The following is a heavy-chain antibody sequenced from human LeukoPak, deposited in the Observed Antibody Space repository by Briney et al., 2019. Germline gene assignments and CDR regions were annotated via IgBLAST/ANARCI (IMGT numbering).Heavy chain of an antibody. CDR1: GFTFSSYE. D-gene: IGHD3-10*02. J-gene: IGHJ6*04. V-gene: IGHV3-48*03. Sequence: GGTLRLSCAASGFTFSSYEMNWVRQAPGKGLEGVSYISSSGSTIYYADSVKGRFTISRDNAKNSLYLQMNSLRAEDTAVYYCAELGITMIGGVWGKGTTVTISS. CDR2: ISSSGSTI. CDR3: AELGITMIGGV.